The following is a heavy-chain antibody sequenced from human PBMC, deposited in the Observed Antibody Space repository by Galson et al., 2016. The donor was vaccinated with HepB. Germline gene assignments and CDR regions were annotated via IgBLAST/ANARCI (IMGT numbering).Heavy chain of an antibody. CDR1: GFTFTTHG. CDR3: AREYSGTPGFDS. V-gene: IGHV3-30*03. J-gene: IGHJ4*02. D-gene: IGHD1-26*01. Sequence: SLRLSCAASGFTFTTHGMHWVRQAPGKGLEWVAVISYDGSNKYYADSVKGRFTISRDNSKNTLYLQMNSLRADDMAVYYCAREYSGTPGFDSWGQGTLVAVSS. CDR2: ISYDGSNK.